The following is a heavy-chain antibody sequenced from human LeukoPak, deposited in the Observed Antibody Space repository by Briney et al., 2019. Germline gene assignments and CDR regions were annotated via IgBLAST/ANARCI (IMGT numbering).Heavy chain of an antibody. CDR1: GDSISNGNYF. CDR2: IYHSGTT. CDR3: ARDSYYDILTGYYPYYYYGMDV. D-gene: IGHD3-9*01. V-gene: IGHV4-30-4*08. J-gene: IGHJ6*02. Sequence: SQTLSLTCIVSGDSISNGNYFWSWIRQSPGTGLEWIGCIYHSGTTYCNPSLVSRVTMSIDTSKNQFSLRLSSVTAADTAVYYCARDSYYDILTGYYPYYYYGMDVWGQGTTVTVSS.